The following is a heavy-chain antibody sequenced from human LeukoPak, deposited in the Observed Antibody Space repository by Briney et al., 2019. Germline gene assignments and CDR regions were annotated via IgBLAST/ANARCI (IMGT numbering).Heavy chain of an antibody. CDR2: VIPIFGTA. CDR3: ARAIAPSMAATLGY. J-gene: IGHJ4*02. CDR1: GGTFSSYA. Sequence: SVRVSCKASGGTFSSYAISWVRQAPGQGLEWMGGVIPIFGTANYAQKFQGRVTITADESTSTAYMELSSLRSEDTAVYYCARAIAPSMAATLGYWGQGTLVTVSS. D-gene: IGHD6-25*01. V-gene: IGHV1-69*13.